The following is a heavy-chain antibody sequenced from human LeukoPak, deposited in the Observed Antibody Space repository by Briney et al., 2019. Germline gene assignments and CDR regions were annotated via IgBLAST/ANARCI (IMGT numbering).Heavy chain of an antibody. CDR3: AKRGDVDTAMHYYYYGMDV. CDR2: IIPIFGTA. Sequence: GASVKVSCKASGGTFSSYAISWVRQAPGQGLEWMGGIIPIFGTANYAQKFQGRVTITADESTSTAYMELSSLRSEDTAVYYCAKRGDVDTAMHYYYYGMDVWGQGTTVTVSS. J-gene: IGHJ6*02. V-gene: IGHV1-69*13. CDR1: GGTFSSYA. D-gene: IGHD5-18*01.